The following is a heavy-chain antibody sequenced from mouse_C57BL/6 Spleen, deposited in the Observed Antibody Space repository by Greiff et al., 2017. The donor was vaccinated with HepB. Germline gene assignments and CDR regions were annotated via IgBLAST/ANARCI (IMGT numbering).Heavy chain of an antibody. J-gene: IGHJ4*01. CDR2: INPNYGTT. CDR3: ARKDDTLYYYAMDY. Sequence: EVHLQQSGPELVKPGASVKISCKASGYSFTDYNMNWVKQSNGKSLEWIGVINPNYGTTSYNQKFKGKATLTVDQSSSTAYMQRNSLTSEDSAVYYCARKDDTLYYYAMDYWGQGTSVTVSS. CDR1: GYSFTDYN. V-gene: IGHV1-39*01. D-gene: IGHD2-3*01.